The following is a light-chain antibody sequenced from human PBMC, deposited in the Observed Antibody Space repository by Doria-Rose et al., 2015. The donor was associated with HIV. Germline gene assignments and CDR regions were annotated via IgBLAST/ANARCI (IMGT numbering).Light chain of an antibody. CDR1: QSFSSTY. CDR2: DRS. V-gene: IGKV3-20*01. Sequence: TQSPGTLSLSPGERATLSCRASQSFSSTYLAWYQQKPGRAPSLLIYDRSTRATGIPDRFSASGSGTDFTLTINRLEPEDFALYYCHQYGTSWTFGQGTKVEI. J-gene: IGKJ1*01. CDR3: HQYGTSWT.